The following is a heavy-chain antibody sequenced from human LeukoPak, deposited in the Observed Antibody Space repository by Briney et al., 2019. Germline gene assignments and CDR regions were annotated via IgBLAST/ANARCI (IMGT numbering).Heavy chain of an antibody. CDR1: GFTFSSYW. J-gene: IGHJ3*02. V-gene: IGHV3-48*04. CDR2: ISSSGSTI. D-gene: IGHD1-14*01. CDR3: ARDPHTTPTDAFDI. Sequence: PGGSLRLSCAASGFTFSSYWMHWVRQAPGKGLEWVSYISSSGSTIYYADPVKGRFTISRDNAKNSLYLQMNSLRAEDTAVYYCARDPHTTPTDAFDIWGQGTMVTVSS.